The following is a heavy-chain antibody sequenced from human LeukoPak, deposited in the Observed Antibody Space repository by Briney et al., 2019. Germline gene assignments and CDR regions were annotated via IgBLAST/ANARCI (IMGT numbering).Heavy chain of an antibody. V-gene: IGHV4-34*01. Sequence: PSETLSLTCAVYGGSFSGYYWSWIRQPPGEGLEWIGEINHSGSTNYNPSLKSRVTISVDTSKNQFSLKLSSVTAADTAVYYCARVVRGVIMKIDYWGQGTLVTVSS. CDR3: ARVVRGVIMKIDY. J-gene: IGHJ4*02. CDR2: INHSGST. CDR1: GGSFSGYY. D-gene: IGHD3-10*01.